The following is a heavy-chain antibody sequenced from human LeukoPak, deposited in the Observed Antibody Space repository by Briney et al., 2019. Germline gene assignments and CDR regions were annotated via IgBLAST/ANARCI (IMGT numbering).Heavy chain of an antibody. D-gene: IGHD3-22*01. J-gene: IGHJ3*02. Sequence: GGSLRLSCAASGFTFSSYSMNWVRQAPGKGLEWVSSISSSSSYMYYADSVKGRFTISRDNAKNSLYLQMNSLRAEDTAVYYCARELGYYYDSSGYYYGYNAFDIWGQGTMVTVSS. CDR2: ISSSSSYM. V-gene: IGHV3-21*01. CDR1: GFTFSSYS. CDR3: ARELGYYYDSSGYYYGYNAFDI.